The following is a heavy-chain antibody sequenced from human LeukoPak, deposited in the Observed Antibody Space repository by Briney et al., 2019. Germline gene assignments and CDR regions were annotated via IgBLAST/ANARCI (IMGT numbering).Heavy chain of an antibody. J-gene: IGHJ4*02. V-gene: IGHV1-18*01. CDR1: GGTFSSYA. Sequence: ASVKVSCKASGGTFSSYAIGWVRQAPGQGLEWMGWISAYNGNTNYAQKLQGRVTMTTDTSTSTAYMELRSLRSDDTAVYYCARAMVRGVTFDYWDQGTLVTVSS. CDR3: ARAMVRGVTFDY. D-gene: IGHD3-10*01. CDR2: ISAYNGNT.